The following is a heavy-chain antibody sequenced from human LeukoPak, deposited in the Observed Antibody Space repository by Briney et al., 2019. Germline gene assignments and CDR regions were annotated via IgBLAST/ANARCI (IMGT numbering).Heavy chain of an antibody. V-gene: IGHV1-69*13. Sequence: SVKVSCKASGGTFSSYAISWVRQAPGQGLEWMGGMIPIFGTANYAQKFQGRVTITADESTSTAYMELSSLRSEDTAVYYCARGGYYGSGNDFRFDPWGQGTLVTVSS. D-gene: IGHD3-10*01. J-gene: IGHJ5*02. CDR3: ARGGYYGSGNDFRFDP. CDR2: MIPIFGTA. CDR1: GGTFSSYA.